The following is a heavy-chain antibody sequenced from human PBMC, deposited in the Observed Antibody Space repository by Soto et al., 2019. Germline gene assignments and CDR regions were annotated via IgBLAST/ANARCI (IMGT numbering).Heavy chain of an antibody. J-gene: IGHJ4*02. CDR1: GGSISSGGYS. Sequence: SETLSLTCAVSGGSISSGGYSWIWIRQPPGKGMEWIGYIYHSGSTYYNPSLKSRVTISVDRSKNQFSLKLSSLTAADTAVYYCARGSTTEKVDSWGQGILVTVS. CDR3: ARGSTTEKVDS. V-gene: IGHV4-30-2*01. CDR2: IYHSGST.